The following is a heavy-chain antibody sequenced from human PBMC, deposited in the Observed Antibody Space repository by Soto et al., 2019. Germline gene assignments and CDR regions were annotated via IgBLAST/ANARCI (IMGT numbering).Heavy chain of an antibody. CDR3: ARGGLERRLDY. Sequence: SGFTFSSYWMHWVRQARGRGLVWVSRITSDGSSTTYADSVKGRFTISRDNAKNTLYLQMNSLRAEDTAVYYCARGGLERRLDYWGQGTLVTVSS. J-gene: IGHJ4*02. D-gene: IGHD1-1*01. CDR1: GFTFSSYW. CDR2: ITSDGSST. V-gene: IGHV3-74*03.